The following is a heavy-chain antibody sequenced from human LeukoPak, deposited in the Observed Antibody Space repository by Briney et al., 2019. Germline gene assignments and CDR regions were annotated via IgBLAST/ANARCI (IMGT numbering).Heavy chain of an antibody. J-gene: IGHJ3*02. CDR2: ISYDGRNK. CDR3: ASETKRGYSYGSPTDAFDI. Sequence: PGGSLRLSCAASGFTFRNYAMHWVRQAPGKGLEWVAVISYDGRNKYYAKSVKGRFTISRDNSKNTLYLQMDSLRAEDTAVYYCASETKRGYSYGSPTDAFDIWGQGTMVTVSS. CDR1: GFTFRNYA. V-gene: IGHV3-30*04. D-gene: IGHD5-18*01.